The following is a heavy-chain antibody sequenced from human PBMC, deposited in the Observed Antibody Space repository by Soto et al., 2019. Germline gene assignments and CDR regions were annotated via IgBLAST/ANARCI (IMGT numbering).Heavy chain of an antibody. CDR2: IIPILGIA. CDR1: GGTFSSYT. CDR3: ARGSVVGMDV. Sequence: QVQLVQSGAEVKKPGSSVKVSCKASGGTFSSYTISWVRQAPGQGLEWMGRIIPILGIANYAQKFQGRVLIHXDKSTSTAYMELSSLRSEDTAVYYCARGSVVGMDVWGQGTTVTVSS. V-gene: IGHV1-69*02. J-gene: IGHJ6*02. D-gene: IGHD2-21*01.